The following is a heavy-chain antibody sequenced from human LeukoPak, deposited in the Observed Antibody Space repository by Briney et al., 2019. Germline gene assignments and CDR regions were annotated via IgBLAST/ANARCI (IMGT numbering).Heavy chain of an antibody. J-gene: IGHJ4*02. CDR2: ISYDGSNK. Sequence: GGSLRLSCAASGFTFSSYAMHWFRQAPGKGLEWVAVISYDGSNKYYADSVKGRFTISRDNSKNTLYLQMNSLRAEDTAVYYCARDRSGYDGFGWGQGTLVTVSS. CDR1: GFTFSSYA. D-gene: IGHD5-12*01. V-gene: IGHV3-30*04. CDR3: ARDRSGYDGFG.